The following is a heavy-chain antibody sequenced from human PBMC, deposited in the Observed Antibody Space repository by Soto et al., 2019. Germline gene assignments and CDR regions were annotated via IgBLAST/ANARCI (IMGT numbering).Heavy chain of an antibody. CDR2: ISGSGGST. D-gene: IGHD2-15*01. Sequence: PGGSLRLSCAASGFTFSSYAMSWVRQAPGKGLEWVSAISGSGGSTYYADSVKGRFTISRDNSKNTLYLQMNSLRAEDTAVYYCAKDSDTQEVVPYGMDVWGQGTTVTVSS. J-gene: IGHJ6*02. CDR3: AKDSDTQEVVPYGMDV. CDR1: GFTFSSYA. V-gene: IGHV3-23*01.